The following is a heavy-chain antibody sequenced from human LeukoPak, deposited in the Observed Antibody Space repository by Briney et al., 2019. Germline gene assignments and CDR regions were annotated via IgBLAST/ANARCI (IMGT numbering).Heavy chain of an antibody. Sequence: PGGSLRLSCTASGFTFGDYAKSWVRQAPGKGLEWVGFIRSKAYGGTTEYAASVKGRFTISRDDSKSIAYLQMNSLKTEDTAVYYCTRRGYCSSTSCGDMDVWGKGTTVTVSS. CDR2: IRSKAYGGTT. CDR1: GFTFGDYA. CDR3: TRRGYCSSTSCGDMDV. J-gene: IGHJ6*03. V-gene: IGHV3-49*04. D-gene: IGHD2-2*01.